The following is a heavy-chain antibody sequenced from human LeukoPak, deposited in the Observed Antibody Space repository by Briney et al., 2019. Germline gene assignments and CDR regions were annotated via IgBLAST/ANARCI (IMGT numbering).Heavy chain of an antibody. J-gene: IGHJ4*02. D-gene: IGHD3-9*01. CDR1: GGTFSSYA. Sequence: ASVKVSCKASGGTFSSYAISWVRQAPGQGLEWMGGIIPIFGTANYAQKFQGRVTITADESTSTAYMELSSLRSEDTAVYYCAREAYYDILKGIDYWGQGTLVTVSS. CDR2: IIPIFGTA. V-gene: IGHV1-69*13. CDR3: AREAYYDILKGIDY.